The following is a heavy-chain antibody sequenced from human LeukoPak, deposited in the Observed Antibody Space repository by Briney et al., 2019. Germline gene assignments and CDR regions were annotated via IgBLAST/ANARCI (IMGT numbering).Heavy chain of an antibody. Sequence: PGGSLRLSCAASGFTFNNAWMNWVRQAPGKGLEWVGRIKSRNVGGTTDYAAPVKGRFTISRDDSKNTVYLQMNSLKIEDTAVYYCTSHAAFDPWGQGTLVTVSS. CDR3: TSHAAFDP. CDR2: IKSRNVGGTT. CDR1: GFTFNNAW. V-gene: IGHV3-15*01. J-gene: IGHJ5*02.